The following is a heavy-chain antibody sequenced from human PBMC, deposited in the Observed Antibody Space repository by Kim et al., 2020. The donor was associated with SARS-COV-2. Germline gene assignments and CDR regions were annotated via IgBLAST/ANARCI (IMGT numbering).Heavy chain of an antibody. D-gene: IGHD3-22*01. CDR3: ATVVFYYDAGYFKN. Sequence: ADSVKGGPIISRDHSKNTLYLQMNSLRAEDTAVYYCATVVFYYDAGYFKNWGQGTLVIVSS. V-gene: IGHV3-66*01. J-gene: IGHJ1*01.